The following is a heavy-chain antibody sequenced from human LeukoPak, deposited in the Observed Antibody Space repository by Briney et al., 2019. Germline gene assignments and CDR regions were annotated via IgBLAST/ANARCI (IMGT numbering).Heavy chain of an antibody. CDR3: AGSISGSFDY. V-gene: IGHV3-23*01. J-gene: IGHJ4*02. CDR1: GFTFSNYA. D-gene: IGHD3-10*01. CDR2: ISASGGST. Sequence: GGSLRLSCAASGFTFSNYAMSWVRQAPGKGLEWVSDISASGGSTYYTDSVKGRFTISRDNSKNTLYLQMNSLRAEDTAVYYCAGSISGSFDYWGQGTLVTVSS.